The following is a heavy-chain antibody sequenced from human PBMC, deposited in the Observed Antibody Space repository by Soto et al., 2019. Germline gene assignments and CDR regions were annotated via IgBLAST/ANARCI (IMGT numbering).Heavy chain of an antibody. CDR2: ISAYNGNT. V-gene: IGHV1-18*01. D-gene: IGHD6-19*01. Sequence: ASVKVSCKASGYTFTSYGISWVRQAPGQGLEWMGWISAYNGNTNYAQKLQGRVTMTTDTSTSTAYMELRSLRSDDTAVYYCSRDQNGIAVADVFYIWGQGTMVTVSS. CDR1: GYTFTSYG. CDR3: SRDQNGIAVADVFYI. J-gene: IGHJ3*02.